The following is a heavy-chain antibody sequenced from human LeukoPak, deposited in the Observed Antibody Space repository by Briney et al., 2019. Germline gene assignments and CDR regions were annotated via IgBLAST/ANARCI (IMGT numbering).Heavy chain of an antibody. J-gene: IGHJ4*02. CDR1: GFTFISYS. CDR3: ARGRYDFWGGYSPPFDH. D-gene: IGHD3-3*01. CDR2: ISSSSSYI. Sequence: GGSLGLSCAASGFTFISYSMNWVRQAPGKGLEWVSSISSSSSYIYYADSVKGRFTISRDNAKNSLYLQMNSLRAEDTAVYYCARGRYDFWGGYSPPFDHWGQGTLVTVSS. V-gene: IGHV3-21*01.